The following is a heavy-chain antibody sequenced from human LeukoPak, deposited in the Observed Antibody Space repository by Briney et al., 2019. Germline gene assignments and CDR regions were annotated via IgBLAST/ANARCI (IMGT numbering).Heavy chain of an antibody. Sequence: PGGSLRLSCAASGFTFSSYAMHWVRQAPGKGLEWVAVISYDGSNKYYADSVKGRFTISRDNSKNTLYLQMNSLRAEDTAVYYCARGGFVVVPAAIGYFDYWGQGTLVTVSS. D-gene: IGHD2-2*02. CDR2: ISYDGSNK. CDR1: GFTFSSYA. J-gene: IGHJ4*02. V-gene: IGHV3-30-3*01. CDR3: ARGGFVVVPAAIGYFDY.